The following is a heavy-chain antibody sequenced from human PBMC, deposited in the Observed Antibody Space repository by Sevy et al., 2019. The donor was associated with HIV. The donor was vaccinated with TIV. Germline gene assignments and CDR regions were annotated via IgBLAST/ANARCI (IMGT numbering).Heavy chain of an antibody. J-gene: IGHJ1*01. D-gene: IGHD6-13*01. V-gene: IGHV3-23*01. CDR2: ISASGGSP. CDR1: GFIFSGYV. CDR3: AKDASSSWTGGTFQH. Sequence: GGSLRLSCAASGFIFSGYVMSWVRQAPGKGLEWVSGISASGGSPYYADSVKGRLPVSRDNSKKTLYLEMNSLRAEETAVYYCAKDASSSWTGGTFQHWGQGTLVTVSS.